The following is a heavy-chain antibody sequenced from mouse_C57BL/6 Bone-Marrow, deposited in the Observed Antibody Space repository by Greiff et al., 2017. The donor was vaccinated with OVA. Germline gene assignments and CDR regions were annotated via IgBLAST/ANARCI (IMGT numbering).Heavy chain of an antibody. J-gene: IGHJ2*01. CDR2: INPNNGGT. CDR1: GYTFTDYY. CDR3: AREGYGKGY. D-gene: IGHD1-1*01. Sequence: VQLQQSGPELVKPGASVKISCKASGYTFTDYYMNWVKQSHGKSLEWIGDINPNNGGTSYNQKFKGKATLTVDKSSSTAYMELRSLTSEDSAVYYCAREGYGKGYWGKGTTLTVSS. V-gene: IGHV1-26*01.